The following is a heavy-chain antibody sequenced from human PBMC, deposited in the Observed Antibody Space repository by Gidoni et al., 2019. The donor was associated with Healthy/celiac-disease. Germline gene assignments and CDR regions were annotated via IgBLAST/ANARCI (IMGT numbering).Heavy chain of an antibody. J-gene: IGHJ3*02. D-gene: IGHD3-16*01. CDR2: ISGSGGST. Sequence: EVQLLESGGGLVQPGGSLRLSCAASGFTFSSYAMSWVRQAPGKGLEWVSAISGSGGSTYYADSVKGRFTISRDNSKNTLYLQMNSLRAEDTDVYYCAKGLGDYFDAFDIWGQGTMVTVSS. V-gene: IGHV3-23*01. CDR3: AKGLGDYFDAFDI. CDR1: GFTFSSYA.